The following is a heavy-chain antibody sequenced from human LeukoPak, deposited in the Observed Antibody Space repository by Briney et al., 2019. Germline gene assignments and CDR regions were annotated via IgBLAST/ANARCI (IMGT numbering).Heavy chain of an antibody. J-gene: IGHJ4*02. CDR2: ISGSGGST. CDR1: GFTFSSYA. V-gene: IGHV3-23*01. CDR3: AKLRSAIAAAGRGYFDY. D-gene: IGHD6-13*01. Sequence: GGSLSLSCAASGFTFSSYAMSWVRQAPGKGLEWVSAISGSGGSTYYADSVKGRFTISRDNSKNTLYLQMNSLRAEDTAVYYCAKLRSAIAAAGRGYFDYWGQGTLVTVSS.